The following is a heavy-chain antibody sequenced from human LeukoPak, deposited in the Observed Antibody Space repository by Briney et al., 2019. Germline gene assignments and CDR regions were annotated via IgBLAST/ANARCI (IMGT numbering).Heavy chain of an antibody. V-gene: IGHV1-8*03. CDR1: GYTFTSCD. Sequence: ASVKVSCKASGYTFTSCDINWVRQAAGQGLEWMGWMNPHSGNTGYAQKFLGRITLTRNTSTSMAYMELTSLKSEDTAVYYCARGRRDVFDIWGQGTTVTVS. CDR2: MNPHSGNT. CDR3: ARGRRDVFDI. J-gene: IGHJ3*02.